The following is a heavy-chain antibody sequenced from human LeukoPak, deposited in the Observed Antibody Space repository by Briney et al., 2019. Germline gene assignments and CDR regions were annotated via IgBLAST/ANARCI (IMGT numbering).Heavy chain of an antibody. Sequence: SETLSLTCTVSGGSISSSSYYWGWIRQPPGKGLEWIGRIYTSGSTNYNPSLKSRVTISVDTSKNQFSLKLSSVTAADTAVYYCARHSGWELRNFDYWGQGTLVTVSS. J-gene: IGHJ4*02. D-gene: IGHD1-26*01. CDR2: IYTSGST. CDR1: GGSISSSSYY. V-gene: IGHV4-39*01. CDR3: ARHSGWELRNFDY.